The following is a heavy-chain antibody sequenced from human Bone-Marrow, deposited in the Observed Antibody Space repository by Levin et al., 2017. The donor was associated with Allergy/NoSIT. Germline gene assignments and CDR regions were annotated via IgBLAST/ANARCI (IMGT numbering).Heavy chain of an antibody. CDR2: ITWNSGNV. Sequence: LSGGSLRLSCAASGFRFDDYAMHWVRQAPAKGLEWVSGITWNSGNVVYADSLKGRFTISRDNAKNSLYLQMNSLTTEDTALYYCTRDSEKRVDTPLVTAFDSWGQGTLVTVSS. V-gene: IGHV3-9*01. D-gene: IGHD5-18*01. J-gene: IGHJ4*02. CDR3: TRDSEKRVDTPLVTAFDS. CDR1: GFRFDDYA.